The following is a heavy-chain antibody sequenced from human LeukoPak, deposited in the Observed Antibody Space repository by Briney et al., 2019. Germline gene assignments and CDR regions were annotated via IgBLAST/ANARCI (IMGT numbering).Heavy chain of an antibody. CDR1: GFTFSTYA. J-gene: IGHJ4*02. Sequence: PGGSLRLSCATSGFTFSTYAMNWLRLAPGKGLEWVSVISGGGATTYYADSVKGRFTISRDNSKNTLSLQMNSLRVEDTAIYYCAKNVVVKRYIDYWGQGTLVTVSS. D-gene: IGHD2-15*01. CDR2: ISGGGATT. V-gene: IGHV3-23*01. CDR3: AKNVVVKRYIDY.